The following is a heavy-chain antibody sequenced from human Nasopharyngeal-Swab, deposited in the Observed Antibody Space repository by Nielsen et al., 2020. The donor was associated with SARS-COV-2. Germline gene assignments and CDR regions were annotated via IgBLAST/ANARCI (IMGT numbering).Heavy chain of an antibody. V-gene: IGHV3-7*01. Sequence: GESLKISCAASGFTFSSYWMSWVRQAPGKGLEWLANIKQDGSEKYYVDSVKGRFTISRDNANNSLYLQMNSLRAEDTAVYYCARAGLSSWHFDYWGQGTLVTVSS. CDR1: GFTFSSYW. CDR3: ARAGLSSWHFDY. D-gene: IGHD6-13*01. J-gene: IGHJ4*02. CDR2: IKQDGSEK.